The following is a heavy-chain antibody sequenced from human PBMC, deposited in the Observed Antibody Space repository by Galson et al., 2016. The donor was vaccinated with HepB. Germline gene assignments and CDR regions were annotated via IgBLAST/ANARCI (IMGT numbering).Heavy chain of an antibody. CDR1: GGSINSGGYY. CDR3: ARGTADVHWFDP. V-gene: IGHV4-31*03. CDR2: IHYSGNT. D-gene: IGHD2-2*01. J-gene: IGHJ5*02. Sequence: TLSLTCTVSGGSINSGGYYWTWIRQHPGQGLEWIGYIHYSGNTYYSPSLKSRLNISVDTSKNQFSLNLISMTAADTAVYCCARGTADVHWFDPWGQGTLVTVSS.